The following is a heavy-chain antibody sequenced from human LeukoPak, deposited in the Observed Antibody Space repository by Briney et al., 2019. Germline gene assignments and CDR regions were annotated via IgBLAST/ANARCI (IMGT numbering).Heavy chain of an antibody. CDR2: ISSSSSYI. CDR3: ARDSKQELRYVIGHFDY. D-gene: IGHD1-7*01. J-gene: IGHJ4*02. CDR1: GFTFSSYS. Sequence: KPGGSLRLSCAASGFTFSSYSMNWVRQAPGKGLEWVSSISSSSSYIYYADSVKGRFTISRDNAKNSLYLQMNSLRAEDTAVYYCARDSKQELRYVIGHFDYWGQGTLVTVSS. V-gene: IGHV3-21*01.